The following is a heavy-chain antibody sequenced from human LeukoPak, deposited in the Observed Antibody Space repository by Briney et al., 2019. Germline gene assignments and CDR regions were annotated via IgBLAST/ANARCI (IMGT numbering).Heavy chain of an antibody. V-gene: IGHV3-23*01. D-gene: IGHD2-2*01. J-gene: IGHJ3*02. Sequence: GGSLRLSCAASGFTFSSYAMSWVRQAPGKGLEWVSAISGSGGSTYYADSVKGRFTISRDNSKNTLYLQMNSLRAEDTAVYYCASRYCDSTSCFDAFDIWGQGTMVTVSS. CDR1: GFTFSSYA. CDR2: ISGSGGST. CDR3: ASRYCDSTSCFDAFDI.